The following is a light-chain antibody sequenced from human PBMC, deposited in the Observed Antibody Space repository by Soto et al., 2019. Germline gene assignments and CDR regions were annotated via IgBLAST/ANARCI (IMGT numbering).Light chain of an antibody. CDR3: QQSYSSLGFT. Sequence: DIQMTQSPSSLSASVGDRVTITCRASESISNNLNWYQHKPGKAPKLLIYAASSLQSGVPSRFSGSGSGTDFILTITSLQAEDFATYYCQQSYSSLGFTFGPGTKVDL. J-gene: IGKJ3*01. V-gene: IGKV1-39*01. CDR2: AAS. CDR1: ESISNN.